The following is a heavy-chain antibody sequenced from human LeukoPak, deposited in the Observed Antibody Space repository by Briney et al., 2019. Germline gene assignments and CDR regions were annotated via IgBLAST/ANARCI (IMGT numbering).Heavy chain of an antibody. CDR1: GYTFTSYG. CDR2: ISAYNGNT. V-gene: IGHV1-18*01. CDR3: ASRDSSGYYAY. J-gene: IGHJ4*02. Sequence: ASVKVSCKASGYTFTSYGISWVRQAPGQGLEWMGWISAYNGNTNYAQKLQGRVTMTTDTSTSTAYMELSSLRSEDTAVYYCASRDSSGYYAYWGQGTLVTVSS. D-gene: IGHD3-22*01.